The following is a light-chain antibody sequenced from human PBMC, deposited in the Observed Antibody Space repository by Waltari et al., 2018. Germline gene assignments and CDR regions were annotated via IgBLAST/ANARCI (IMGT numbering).Light chain of an antibody. CDR1: QSVSSN. Sequence: EIVMTQSPATLSVSPGDRATLSCRASQSVSSNLAWYQQKPGQAPRLLIYAASTRATGIPARFSGSGSGTEFTLTISSLQSEDFAVYYCQQYSNWPRTFGQGTKVEIK. CDR2: AAS. V-gene: IGKV3-15*01. J-gene: IGKJ1*01. CDR3: QQYSNWPRT.